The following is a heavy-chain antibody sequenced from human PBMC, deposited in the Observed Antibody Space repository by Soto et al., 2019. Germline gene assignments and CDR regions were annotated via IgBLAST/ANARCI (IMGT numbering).Heavy chain of an antibody. CDR1: GYSFTSYW. D-gene: IGHD3-10*01. CDR3: ARYLLWFGEIPNGMDV. J-gene: IGHJ6*02. CDR2: IYPGDYDT. Sequence: PGESLKISCQGSGYSFTSYWIGWVRQMPGKCLEWMGIIYPGDYDTRYSPSFQGQATISADKSISTAYLQWSSLKASDTAMYYCARYLLWFGEIPNGMDVWGQGTTVTVSS. V-gene: IGHV5-51*01.